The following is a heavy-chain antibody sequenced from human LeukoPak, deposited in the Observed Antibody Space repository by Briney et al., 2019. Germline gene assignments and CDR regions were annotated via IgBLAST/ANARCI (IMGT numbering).Heavy chain of an antibody. J-gene: IGHJ4*02. Sequence: SVTLSLTCAVYGGSFGGYYWSWIRQPPGKGLEWIGEINHSGSTNYNPSLKSRVTISVDTSKNQFSLKLSSVTAADTAFYYCARGLSAIVYWGQGTLVTVSS. CDR1: GGSFGGYY. CDR2: INHSGST. D-gene: IGHD2-15*01. CDR3: ARGLSAIVY. V-gene: IGHV4-34*01.